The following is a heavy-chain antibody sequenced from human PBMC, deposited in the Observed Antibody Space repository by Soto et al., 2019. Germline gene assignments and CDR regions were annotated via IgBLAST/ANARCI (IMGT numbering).Heavy chain of an antibody. J-gene: IGHJ4*02. Sequence: GGSLRLSCAASGFTFSSYAMTWVRQAPGKGLEWVSVISGSGGSTHYADSVKGRSTIARDNSKNTLYLQVNSLRAEDTAVYYCAKEADISGYNPDVWGQATQVTVAS. CDR2: ISGSGGST. CDR3: AKEADISGYNPDV. CDR1: GFTFSSYA. V-gene: IGHV3-23*01. D-gene: IGHD3-22*01.